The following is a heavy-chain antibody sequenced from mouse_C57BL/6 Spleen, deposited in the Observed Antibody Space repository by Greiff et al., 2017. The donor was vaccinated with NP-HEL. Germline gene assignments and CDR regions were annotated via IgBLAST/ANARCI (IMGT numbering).Heavy chain of an antibody. D-gene: IGHD2-4*01. CDR1: GFTFTDYY. CDR3: ARYDYDFAY. CDR2: IRNKANGYTT. Sequence: EVLLVESGGGLVQPGGSLSLSCAASGFTFTDYYMSWVRQPPGKALEWLGFIRNKANGYTTEYSASVKGRFTISRDNSQSILYLQMNALGAEDSATYYCARYDYDFAYWGQGTLVTVSA. V-gene: IGHV7-3*01. J-gene: IGHJ3*01.